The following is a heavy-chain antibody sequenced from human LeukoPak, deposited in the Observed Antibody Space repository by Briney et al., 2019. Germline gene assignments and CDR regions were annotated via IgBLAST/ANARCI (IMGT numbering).Heavy chain of an antibody. CDR2: TSSGGHT. J-gene: IGHJ4*02. Sequence: SETLSLTCTVSGDSINSINYYWGWIRQPPGEGLEWIASTSSGGHTFYNPSLKSRVTISIDTSKNQFSLKLASVTAADTAIYYCARDQRSLYDFWGQGSLVTVSS. V-gene: IGHV4-39*07. CDR1: GDSINSINYY. D-gene: IGHD1-26*01. CDR3: ARDQRSLYDF.